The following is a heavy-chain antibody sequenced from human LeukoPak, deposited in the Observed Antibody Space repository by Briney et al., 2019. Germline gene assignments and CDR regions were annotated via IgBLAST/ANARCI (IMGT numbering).Heavy chain of an antibody. CDR1: GYSISSGYY. J-gene: IGHJ6*03. CDR3: ARVTRGMAYYYGSGSYSDYYYYYMDV. V-gene: IGHV4-38-2*01. D-gene: IGHD3-10*01. Sequence: SETLSLTCAVSGYSISSGYYWGWIRQPPGKGLEWIGSIYHSGSTYYNPSLKSRVTISVDTSKNQFSLKLSSVTAADTAVYYCARVTRGMAYYYGSGSYSDYYYYYMDVWGKGTTVTVSS. CDR2: IYHSGST.